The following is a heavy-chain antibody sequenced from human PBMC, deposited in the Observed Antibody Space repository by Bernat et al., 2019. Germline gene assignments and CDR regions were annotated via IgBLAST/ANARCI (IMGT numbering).Heavy chain of an antibody. V-gene: IGHV3-21*01. Sequence: EVQLVESGGGLVKPGGSLRLSCAASGFTFSSYSMNWVRQAPGKGLEWVSSISSSSSYIYYADSVKGRFTISRDNAKNSLYLQMNSLRAEDMAVYYCARGDVGYCSSTSCYRTPYYFDYWGQGTLVTVSS. CDR1: GFTFSSYS. D-gene: IGHD2-2*01. J-gene: IGHJ4*02. CDR3: ARGDVGYCSSTSCYRTPYYFDY. CDR2: ISSSSSYI.